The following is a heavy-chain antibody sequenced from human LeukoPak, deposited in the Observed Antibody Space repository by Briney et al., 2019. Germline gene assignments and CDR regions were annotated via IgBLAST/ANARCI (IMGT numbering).Heavy chain of an antibody. V-gene: IGHV4-61*02. CDR1: GDSISSGDYY. Sequence: PSQTLSLTCTVSGDSISSGDYYWSWVRQPAGKGLEWIGRIYTSGSTNYNPSLKSRVTMSVDTSKNQFSLKLSSVTAADTAVYYCARKMAGSYDAFDIWGQGTMVTVSS. J-gene: IGHJ3*02. D-gene: IGHD5-24*01. CDR3: ARKMAGSYDAFDI. CDR2: IYTSGST.